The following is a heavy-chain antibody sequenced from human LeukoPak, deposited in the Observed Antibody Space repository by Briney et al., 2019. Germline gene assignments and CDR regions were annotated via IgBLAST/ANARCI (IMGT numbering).Heavy chain of an antibody. CDR2: VSFSSTYI. CDR1: GFRFTDYT. CDR3: ARQRLGYYLDS. V-gene: IGHV3-21*01. Sequence: GGSLRLSCAASGFRFTDYTMNWVRQAPGKGLEWVSSVSFSSTYIYYAYSVKGRFTVSRDNAKSSLYLQMNSLGDGDTAVYYCARQRLGYYLDSWGQGTLVTVSS. D-gene: IGHD5-24*01. J-gene: IGHJ4*02.